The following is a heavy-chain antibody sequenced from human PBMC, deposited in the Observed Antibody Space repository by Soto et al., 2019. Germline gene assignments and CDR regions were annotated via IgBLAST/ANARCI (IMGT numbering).Heavy chain of an antibody. Sequence: EVQLVESGGGLVQPGRSLRLSCAASGFIFDDFGMHWVRQAPGKGLEWVSGVTWNSGNIDYADSVKGRFTITRDNAKNSLYLQMNGLRGEDTALYYCAKDRYGSLEGGMGVWGQGTTVTVSS. V-gene: IGHV3-9*01. J-gene: IGHJ6*02. CDR3: AKDRYGSLEGGMGV. D-gene: IGHD1-26*01. CDR1: GFIFDDFG. CDR2: VTWNSGNI.